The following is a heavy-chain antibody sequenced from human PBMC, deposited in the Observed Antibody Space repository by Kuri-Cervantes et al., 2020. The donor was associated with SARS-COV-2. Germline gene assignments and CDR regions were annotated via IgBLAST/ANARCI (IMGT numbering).Heavy chain of an antibody. CDR1: GGSISSCY. Sequence: ESLKISCTVSGGSISSCYWSWIRQPAGKGLEWIGRIYTSGSTNYNPSLKSRVTMSVDTSKNQFSLKLSSVTAEDTAVYYCARSVGTIFGVVIGECRSYYGMDVWGQGTTVTVSS. D-gene: IGHD3-3*01. CDR2: IYTSGST. J-gene: IGHJ6*02. V-gene: IGHV4-4*07. CDR3: ARSVGTIFGVVIGECRSYYGMDV.